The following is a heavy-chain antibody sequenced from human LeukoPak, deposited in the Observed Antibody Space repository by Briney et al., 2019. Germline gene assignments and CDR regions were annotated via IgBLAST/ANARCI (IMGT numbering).Heavy chain of an antibody. V-gene: IGHV3-7*01. CDR2: IKPDGSER. CDR3: GKDANLAY. CDR1: GFTFSSYG. J-gene: IGHJ4*02. Sequence: GGSLRLSCAASGFTFSSYGMHWVRQAPGKGLEWVANIKPDGSERYYVDSVKGRFTMSRDNAKNSLYLQMNSLRTEDTAVYYCGKDANLAYWGQGTLVTVSS.